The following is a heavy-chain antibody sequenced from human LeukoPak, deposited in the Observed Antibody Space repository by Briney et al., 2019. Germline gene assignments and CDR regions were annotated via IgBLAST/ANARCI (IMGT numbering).Heavy chain of an antibody. D-gene: IGHD5-24*01. CDR3: ARDPGDGYTPPVCYYYMDV. CDR1: GFTFGTYA. CDR2: ISYDGSTT. Sequence: GRSLRLSCAASGFTFGTYAMHGVRQAPGKGLEWVAVISYDGSTTYYADSVKGRFTISRDNSKNTLYLQMNSLRAEETAVFYCARDPGDGYTPPVCYYYMDVWGKGTAVSVSS. V-gene: IGHV3-30*04. J-gene: IGHJ6*03.